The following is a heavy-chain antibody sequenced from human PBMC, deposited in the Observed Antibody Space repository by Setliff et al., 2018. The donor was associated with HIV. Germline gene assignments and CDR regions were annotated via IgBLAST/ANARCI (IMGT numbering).Heavy chain of an antibody. CDR3: ARVTSAFFFLGAFDS. J-gene: IGHJ4*02. CDR1: GGSFSGYY. V-gene: IGHV4-34*01. CDR2: IHHSGST. Sequence: SETLSLTCAVYGGSFSGYYWSWIRQPPGKGLEWIGEIHHSGSTKYNPSFKSRVTILVDTSKNRFFLKLNSVTAADTAIYYCARVTSAFFFLGAFDSWGPGTLVTVSS. D-gene: IGHD3-16*01.